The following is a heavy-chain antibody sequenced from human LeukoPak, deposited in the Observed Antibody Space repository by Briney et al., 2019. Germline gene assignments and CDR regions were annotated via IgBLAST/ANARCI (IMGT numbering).Heavy chain of an antibody. V-gene: IGHV4-59*06. CDR2: IYYSGST. Sequence: PSETLSLTCTVSGGSISSYYWSWIRQHPGKGLEWIGYIYYSGSTYYNPSLKSRVTISVDTSKNQFSLKLSSVTAADTAVYYCARERSWGSSDDFDYWGQGTLVTVSS. CDR3: ARERSWGSSDDFDY. D-gene: IGHD7-27*01. CDR1: GGSISSYY. J-gene: IGHJ4*02.